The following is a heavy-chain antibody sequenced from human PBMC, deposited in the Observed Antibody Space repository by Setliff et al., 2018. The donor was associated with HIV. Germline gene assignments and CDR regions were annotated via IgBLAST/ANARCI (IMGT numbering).Heavy chain of an antibody. CDR1: GGSISSGGFY. J-gene: IGHJ5*02. CDR3: ARVKATAGVMSPEKGRFDP. V-gene: IGHV4-31*03. CDR2: IYNTGST. Sequence: SETLSLTCTVTGGSISSGGFYWTWIRQHPGKGLEWIGYIYNTGSTYHSPSLKSRVTISVDTSRNQFSLKLNSVTAEDTAVYYCARVKATAGVMSPEKGRFDPWGQGTLVTVSS. D-gene: IGHD6-13*01.